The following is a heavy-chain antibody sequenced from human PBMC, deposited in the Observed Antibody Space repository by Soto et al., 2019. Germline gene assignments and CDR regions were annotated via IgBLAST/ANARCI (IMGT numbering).Heavy chain of an antibody. CDR2: IYYSGST. J-gene: IGHJ6*02. CDR1: GGSISSSSYY. V-gene: IGHV4-39*01. CDR3: ARHRNYYYYGMDV. Sequence: QLQLQESGPGLVKPSETLSLTCTVSGGSISSSSYYWGWIRQPPGKGLEWIGSIYYSGSTYHNPSLKRLVTISVDTSKNQFSLNLSSVTAADTAVYYCARHRNYYYYGMDVWGQGTTVTVSS.